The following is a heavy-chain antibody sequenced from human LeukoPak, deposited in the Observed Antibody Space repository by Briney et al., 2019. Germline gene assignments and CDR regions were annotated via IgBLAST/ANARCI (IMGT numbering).Heavy chain of an antibody. CDR3: ASEDGHNPNLGFDY. J-gene: IGHJ4*02. V-gene: IGHV3-30*03. CDR1: GFSFSSYG. CDR2: ISYDGRNK. Sequence: PGGSLRLSCAASGFSFSSYGMHWVRQAPGKGLEWVAVISYDGRNKYYADSVKGRFTISRDTSKNTLYLQMNSLRAEDTAVYHCASEDGHNPNLGFDYWGQGTLVTVSS. D-gene: IGHD5-24*01.